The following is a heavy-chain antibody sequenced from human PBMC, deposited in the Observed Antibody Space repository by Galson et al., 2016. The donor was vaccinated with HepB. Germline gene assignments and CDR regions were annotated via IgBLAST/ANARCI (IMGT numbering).Heavy chain of an antibody. J-gene: IGHJ4*02. Sequence: SLRLSCAVSGFTFSRHWMSWVRQAPGKGLEWVANVDLGDGAKYYVNSVAGRFTISRNNARNSLYLQMNSLRAEDTALYYFARQKESREYGGNSPDYWGQGTQVIVSS. CDR2: VDLGDGAK. CDR1: GFTFSRHW. CDR3: ARQKESREYGGNSPDY. D-gene: IGHD4-23*01. V-gene: IGHV3-7*01.